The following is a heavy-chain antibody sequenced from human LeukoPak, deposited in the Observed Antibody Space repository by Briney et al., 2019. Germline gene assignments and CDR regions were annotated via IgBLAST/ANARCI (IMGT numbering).Heavy chain of an antibody. J-gene: IGHJ6*03. Sequence: SETLSLTCTVSGGSISSRPYYWGWVRPPPGKGLEWIGTISYSGTTYYNPSLKSRVTISLDTSKNQFSLKLSSVTAADTAIYYCARDFSSSSTVYYYYYMDVWGKGTTVTVSS. CDR1: GGSISSRPYY. CDR2: ISYSGTT. CDR3: ARDFSSSSTVYYYYYMDV. V-gene: IGHV4-39*07. D-gene: IGHD6-6*01.